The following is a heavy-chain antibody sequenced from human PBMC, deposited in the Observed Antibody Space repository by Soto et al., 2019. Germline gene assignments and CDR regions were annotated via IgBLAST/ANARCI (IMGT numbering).Heavy chain of an antibody. V-gene: IGHV3-30-3*01. CDR3: ARDLFGAVAPEYYFDY. CDR1: GFTFSSYA. D-gene: IGHD6-19*01. J-gene: IGHJ4*02. Sequence: GGSLRLSCAASGFTFSSYAMHWVRQAPGKGLEWVAVISYDGSNKYYADSVKGRFTISRDNSKNTLYLQMNSLRAEDTAVYYCARDLFGAVAPEYYFDYWGQGTLVTVS. CDR2: ISYDGSNK.